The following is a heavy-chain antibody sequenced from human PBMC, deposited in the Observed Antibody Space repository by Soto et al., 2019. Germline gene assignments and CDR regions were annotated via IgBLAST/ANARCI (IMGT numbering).Heavy chain of an antibody. D-gene: IGHD3-22*01. CDR3: ARVNYQESSGYYGGVDY. V-gene: IGHV1-69*01. CDR2: IIPVFGTP. Sequence: QVQLVQSGAEVKKPGSSVKVSCKVSGGTFSRYAISWVRQAPGQGLLWMGGIIPVFGTPNYAEKFQGRVTITADESTSTAYMELSSLRPEDTAVYYCARVNYQESSGYYGGVDYWCQGPLVTVSS. CDR1: GGTFSRYA. J-gene: IGHJ4*02.